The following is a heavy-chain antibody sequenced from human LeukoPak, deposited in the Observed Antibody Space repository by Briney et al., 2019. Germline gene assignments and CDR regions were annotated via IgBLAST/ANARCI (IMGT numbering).Heavy chain of an antibody. CDR3: ARAHPEYYYDSLGYHFHFEY. J-gene: IGHJ4*02. CDR1: GGSIISSSIY. Sequence: PSETLSLTCTVSGGSIISSSIYWGWIRQPPGKGLEWIASVFYSGTTSYNPSLKSRVTISVDTSQNQFSLKLSSMTAADTAVYYCARAHPEYYYDSLGYHFHFEYWSPGTLVTVSS. CDR2: VFYSGTT. D-gene: IGHD3-22*01. V-gene: IGHV4-39*07.